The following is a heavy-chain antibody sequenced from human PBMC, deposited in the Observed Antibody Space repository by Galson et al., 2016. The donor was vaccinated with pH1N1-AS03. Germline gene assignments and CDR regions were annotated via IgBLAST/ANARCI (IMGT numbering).Heavy chain of an antibody. Sequence: ALVKPTQTLTLTCTVSDFPLSKIMGVSWIRQTPGKALEWLAHFFSNDEKSYSVSLKSRLSISKDPSTGQVVLTMTNMDPVDTGTYFCARIAYSCGGDCYYLLDYWGRGTLVTVSS. J-gene: IGHJ4*02. CDR1: DFPLSKIMG. V-gene: IGHV2-26*01. D-gene: IGHD2-21*01. CDR3: ARIAYSCGGDCYYLLDY. CDR2: FFSNDEK.